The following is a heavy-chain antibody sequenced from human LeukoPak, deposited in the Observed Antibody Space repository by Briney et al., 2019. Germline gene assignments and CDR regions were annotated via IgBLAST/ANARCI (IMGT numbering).Heavy chain of an antibody. V-gene: IGHV1-3*01. Sequence: ASVKVSCKASGYTFTSYAMHWVRQAPGQRLEWMGWINAGNGNTKYSQKFQGRVTITRDTSASTAYMELSSLRSEDTAVYYCARAPRGWFGELSGYNWFDPWGQGTLVTVSS. CDR1: GYTFTSYA. CDR2: INAGNGNT. CDR3: ARAPRGWFGELSGYNWFDP. D-gene: IGHD3-10*01. J-gene: IGHJ5*02.